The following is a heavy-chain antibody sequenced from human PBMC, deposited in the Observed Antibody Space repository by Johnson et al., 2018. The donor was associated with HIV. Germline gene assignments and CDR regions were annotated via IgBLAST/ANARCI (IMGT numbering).Heavy chain of an antibody. V-gene: IGHV3-15*01. Sequence: EVQLVESGGGLVKPGGSLRLSCAASGFSVTKAWMNWVRQAPGKGLEWVGRIKSETDGGTTDYAAPVKGRFTISRDDSNNTLDLQMHSLKTEDTAVYYCATQPNYGVTFDLWGPGTLVTVSS. CDR2: IKSETDGGTT. J-gene: IGHJ3*01. CDR3: ATQPNYGVTFDL. CDR1: GFSVTKAW. D-gene: IGHD4-17*01.